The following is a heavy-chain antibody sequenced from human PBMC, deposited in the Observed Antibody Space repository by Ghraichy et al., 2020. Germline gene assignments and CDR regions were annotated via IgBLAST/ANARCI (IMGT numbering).Heavy chain of an antibody. V-gene: IGHV3-23*01. J-gene: IGHJ4*02. CDR2: IGATGDNI. D-gene: IGHD6-13*01. CDR1: GLAFSNYA. Sequence: GGSLRLSCAASGLAFSNYAMSWVRQAPGQGLEWVSAIGATGDNIFYAGPVKGRFTISRDNSKNTLFLQMSSLRAEDTAVYYCAKDRPAGGPAHSDYWGQGTLVTVSS. CDR3: AKDRPAGGPAHSDY.